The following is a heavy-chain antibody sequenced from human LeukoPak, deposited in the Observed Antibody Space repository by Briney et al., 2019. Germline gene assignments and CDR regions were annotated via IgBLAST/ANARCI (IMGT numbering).Heavy chain of an antibody. CDR2: INSDGSST. J-gene: IGHJ4*02. D-gene: IGHD6-13*01. Sequence: GGSLRLSCAASGFTFSSYWMHWVRQAPGKGLVWVSRINSDGSSTSYADSVKGRFTISRDNAKNSMYLQMNSLRDEDTAVYYCATIVSGYGSRWDYFDNWGQGTLVTVSS. V-gene: IGHV3-74*01. CDR1: GFTFSSYW. CDR3: ATIVSGYGSRWDYFDN.